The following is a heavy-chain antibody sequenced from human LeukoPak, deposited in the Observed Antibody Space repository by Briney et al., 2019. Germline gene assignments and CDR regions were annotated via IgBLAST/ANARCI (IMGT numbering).Heavy chain of an antibody. CDR1: GGSISSYY. Sequence: PSETLSLTCTVSGGSISSYYWSWIRQPPGKGLEWIGYISSGSTDYNPSLKSRVTISVDTSKNQFSLQLSSVTAADTAVYYCARGFEYNYRYTFGYWGQGTLVTVSS. J-gene: IGHJ4*02. CDR3: ARGFEYNYRYTFGY. D-gene: IGHD5-18*01. V-gene: IGHV4-59*01. CDR2: ISSGST.